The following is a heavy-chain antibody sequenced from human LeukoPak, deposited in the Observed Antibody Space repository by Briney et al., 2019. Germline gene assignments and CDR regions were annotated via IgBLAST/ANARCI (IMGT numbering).Heavy chain of an antibody. J-gene: IGHJ4*02. CDR3: AKDMQTLRSGYYTH. D-gene: IGHD3-3*01. V-gene: IGHV3-9*01. CDR1: GFTFDDYA. Sequence: GGSLRLSCAASGFTFDDYAMHWVRQAPGKGLEWVSGISWNSGSIGYADSVKGRFTISRDNAKNSLYLQMNSLRAEDTALYYCAKDMQTLRSGYYTHWGQGTLVTVSS. CDR2: ISWNSGSI.